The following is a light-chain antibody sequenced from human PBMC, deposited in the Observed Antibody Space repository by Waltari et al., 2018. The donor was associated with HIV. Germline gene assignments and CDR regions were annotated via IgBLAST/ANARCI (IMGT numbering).Light chain of an antibody. V-gene: IGLV1-44*01. Sequence: QSVVTQPPSVSGTPGQTVPISCSGSTSNIRIKTVNWYQHLPATAPTRLIYGNYPRPSGVPDRFPASNSGTSASLASSGLQSEDEADYYCASWDASLNGWVFGGGTKLTVL. CDR1: TSNIRIKT. J-gene: IGLJ3*02. CDR3: ASWDASLNGWV. CDR2: GNY.